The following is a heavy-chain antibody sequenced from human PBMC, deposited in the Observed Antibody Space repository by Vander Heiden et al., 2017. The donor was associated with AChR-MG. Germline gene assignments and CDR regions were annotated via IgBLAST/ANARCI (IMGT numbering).Heavy chain of an antibody. CDR3: AKAQGGVRGVKNFDS. J-gene: IGHJ4*02. D-gene: IGHD3-10*01. CDR2: LADGGYNT. Sequence: EVQLLESGGALVQSGGSLRLSCAASGFTLSNSAMSWLRRAPGKGLEWVSALADGGYNTYYTDSVKGRFTISRDMSKNTLYLRMNSLRAEDSAIYYCAKAQGGVRGVKNFDSWGPGTQVTVSS. V-gene: IGHV3-23*01. CDR1: GFTLSNSA.